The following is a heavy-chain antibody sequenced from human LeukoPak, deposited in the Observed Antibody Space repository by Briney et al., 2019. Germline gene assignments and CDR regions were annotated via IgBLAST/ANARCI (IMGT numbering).Heavy chain of an antibody. CDR3: ARGGASSIPLDY. D-gene: IGHD1-26*01. Sequence: SETLSLTCTVSGGSIGGNSYWSWIRQPPGKGPEWIGHISNSGSTYYSPSLSSRVTISLDTSKNQFSLKLRSVTAADTTVYYCARGGASSIPLDYWGRGTLVTVS. CDR1: GGSIGGNSY. J-gene: IGHJ4*02. V-gene: IGHV4-61*01. CDR2: ISNSGST.